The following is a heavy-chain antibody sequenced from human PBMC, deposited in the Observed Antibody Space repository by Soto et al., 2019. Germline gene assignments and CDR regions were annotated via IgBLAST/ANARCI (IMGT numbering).Heavy chain of an antibody. CDR1: GGTITSGRSS. D-gene: IGHD2-2*01. V-gene: IGHV4-30-2*01. CDR2: IYHSGST. CDR3: VRESVPSGPNYFDT. J-gene: IGHJ5*02. Sequence: SETLSLTCSDSGGTITSGRSSWNWIRQPPGKGLEWIAYIYHSGSTYYNPSLKSRVTISVDRSENRFSLKLSSVTAADTAVYFCVRESVPSGPNYFDTWGPGTLVTVSS.